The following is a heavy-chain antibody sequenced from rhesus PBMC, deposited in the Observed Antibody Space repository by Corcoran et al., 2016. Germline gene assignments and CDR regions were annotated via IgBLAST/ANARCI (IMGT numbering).Heavy chain of an antibody. V-gene: IGHV4-147*01. J-gene: IGHJ4*01. CDR1: GGSISSNY. CDR3: ARDLSYYGSGYYDY. CDR2: IYGSGGST. D-gene: IGHD3-28*01. Sequence: QVQLQESGPGLVKPSETLSLTCAVSGGSISSNYWSWIRQAPGKGLEWIGRIYGSGGSTASNPSLTGRVTISTDTSKNQFSLKLGSVTAADTAVYYCARDLSYYGSGYYDYWGQGVLVTVSS.